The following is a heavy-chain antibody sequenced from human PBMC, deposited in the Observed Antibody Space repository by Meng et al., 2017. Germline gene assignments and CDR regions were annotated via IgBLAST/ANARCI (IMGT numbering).Heavy chain of an antibody. V-gene: IGHV1-18*01. Sequence: ASVKVSCKASGYTFTSYGISWVRQAPGQGLEWMGWISAYNGNTNYAQKLQGRVTMTTDTSTSTAYMALRSLRSDDTAVYYCARGPGIVVAEGGLAFDIWGQGTMVTVSS. CDR2: ISAYNGNT. CDR3: ARGPGIVVAEGGLAFDI. D-gene: IGHD3-22*01. CDR1: GYTFTSYG. J-gene: IGHJ3*02.